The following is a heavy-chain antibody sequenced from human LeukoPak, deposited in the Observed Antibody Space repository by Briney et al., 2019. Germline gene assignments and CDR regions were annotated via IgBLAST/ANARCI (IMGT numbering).Heavy chain of an antibody. CDR3: ARVGDGLVVIDY. Sequence: GGSLRLSCAASGFTFSSYSMNWVRQAPGKGLEWVSSISSSSSYIYYADSVKGRFTIPRDNAKNSLYLQMNSLRAEDTAVYYCARVGDGLVVIDYWGQGTLVTVSS. CDR1: GFTFSSYS. D-gene: IGHD3-22*01. V-gene: IGHV3-21*01. CDR2: ISSSSSYI. J-gene: IGHJ4*02.